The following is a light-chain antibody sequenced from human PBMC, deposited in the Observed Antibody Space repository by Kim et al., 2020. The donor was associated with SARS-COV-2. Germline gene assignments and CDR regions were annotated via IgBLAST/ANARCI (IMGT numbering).Light chain of an antibody. V-gene: IGLV1-47*02. CDR1: SSNIGSNY. Sequence: GQRVTISCSGSSSNIGSNYVSWYQQLPGAAPKLLIYSNNQRPSGVPDRFSGSKSGTSASLAISGLRSGDEADYYCAAWDDSLSGYVFGTGTKVTVL. CDR2: SNN. CDR3: AAWDDSLSGYV. J-gene: IGLJ1*01.